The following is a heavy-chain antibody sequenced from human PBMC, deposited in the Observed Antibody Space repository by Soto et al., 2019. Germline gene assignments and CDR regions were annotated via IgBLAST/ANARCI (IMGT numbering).Heavy chain of an antibody. V-gene: IGHV3-74*01. CDR3: ARESGDWPLNWFDP. Sequence: SLRLSCAASGFNFSNHWMHWVRQRPGEGLVWVSRITSDGKSKAYAESVKGRFAISRDNAKNTLYLQMNGLTAEDTAVYYCARESGDWPLNWFDPWGLGTLVPVPP. D-gene: IGHD2-21*02. CDR2: ITSDGKSK. J-gene: IGHJ5*02. CDR1: GFNFSNHW.